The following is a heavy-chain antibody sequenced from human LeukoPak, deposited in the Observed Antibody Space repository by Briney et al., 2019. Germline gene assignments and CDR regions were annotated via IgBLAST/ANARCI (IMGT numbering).Heavy chain of an antibody. V-gene: IGHV3-21*01. J-gene: IGHJ4*02. Sequence: PGGSLRLSCTASGFTFSGHSMNWIRQAPGKGLEWVSSFGTRSTSIYHAGSVKGRFAISRDNAKNSLYLQMNSLRAEDTALYYCARHWTGTKSFDYWGQGTLVTVSS. D-gene: IGHD1-14*01. CDR3: ARHWTGTKSFDY. CDR2: FGTRSTSI. CDR1: GFTFSGHS.